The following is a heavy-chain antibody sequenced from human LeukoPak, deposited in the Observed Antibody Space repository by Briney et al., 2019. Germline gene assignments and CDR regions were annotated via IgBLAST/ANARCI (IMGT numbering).Heavy chain of an antibody. CDR1: GGSISSYY. CDR2: IYYSGST. J-gene: IGHJ4*02. V-gene: IGHV4-59*12. D-gene: IGHD5-24*01. Sequence: PSETLSLTCTVSGGSISSYYWSWIRQPPGKGLEWIGYIYYSGSTNYNPSLKSRVTLSVDTSKNQFSLKLSSVTAADTAVYYCARSRGWLQSHPLGYWGQGTLVTVSS. CDR3: ARSRGWLQSHPLGY.